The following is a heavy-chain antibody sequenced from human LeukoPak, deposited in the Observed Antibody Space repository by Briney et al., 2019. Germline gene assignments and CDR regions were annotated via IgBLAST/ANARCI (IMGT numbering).Heavy chain of an antibody. CDR1: GGSISSYY. J-gene: IGHJ6*03. V-gene: IGHV4-59*01. D-gene: IGHD2-2*01. CDR3: SRGRIVVVPAAIYSYYYYMDV. Sequence: PSQTLSLTCTVSGGSISSYYWSWIRQPPGKGLEWVGYIYYSGSTNYNPSLKSRVTISVDPSKNQFSLKLSSVTAADTAVYYCSRGRIVVVPAAIYSYYYYMDVWGKGTTVTVSS. CDR2: IYYSGST.